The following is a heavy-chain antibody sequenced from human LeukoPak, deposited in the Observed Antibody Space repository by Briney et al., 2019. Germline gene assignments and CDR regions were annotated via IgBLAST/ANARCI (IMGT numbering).Heavy chain of an antibody. CDR1: GGTFSTSA. V-gene: IGHV1-69*04. Sequence: GSSVQVSCKTSGGTFSTSAITWVRQAPGQGLEWMGRFIPVLNITTYAQRFQGRVTITADTSTSTVYMELSSLRSEETAVYYCARDQGLTAPPPYGLDVWGQRTTVIVSS. CDR3: ARDQGLTAPPPYGLDV. J-gene: IGHJ6*02. D-gene: IGHD5-18*01. CDR2: FIPVLNIT.